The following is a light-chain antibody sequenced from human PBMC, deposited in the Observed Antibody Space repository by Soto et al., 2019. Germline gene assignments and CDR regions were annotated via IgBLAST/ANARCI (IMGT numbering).Light chain of an antibody. CDR1: SSDVGGYNY. CDR2: AVS. J-gene: IGLJ2*01. V-gene: IGLV2-14*01. Sequence: QSALTQPASVSGSPGQSITISCTGTSSDVGGYNYVSWYQQHPGKAPKLMIYAVSNRPSGVSNRFSGSKSGNTASLTISGLQAEDEADYYCSSYTSSSTLLFGGGTKLNVL. CDR3: SSYTSSSTLL.